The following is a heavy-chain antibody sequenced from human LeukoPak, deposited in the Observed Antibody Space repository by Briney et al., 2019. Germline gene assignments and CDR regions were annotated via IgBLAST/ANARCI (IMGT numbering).Heavy chain of an antibody. CDR3: AKGGYSSGWRNYFDY. J-gene: IGHJ4*02. V-gene: IGHV3-23*01. Sequence: PGGSLRLSCAASGVTFSSYGITWGRQAPGKGLEWGSTISATGGSTYYADSVKGRFTISRDNSKDTLYLQMNSLRAEDTAVYYCAKGGYSSGWRNYFDYWGQGTLVTVSS. D-gene: IGHD6-19*01. CDR2: ISATGGST. CDR1: GVTFSSYG.